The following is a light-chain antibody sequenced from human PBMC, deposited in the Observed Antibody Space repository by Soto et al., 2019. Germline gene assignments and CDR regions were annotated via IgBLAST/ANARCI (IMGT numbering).Light chain of an antibody. CDR3: QQYGLPPHA. CDR1: QTINNNY. Sequence: EIVLTQSPGTLSLSPGERATLSCRASQTINNNYLAWYQQKPGQTPRLLVNAASNRATGIPDRFSGGGSGTYFTLTISSLEPEDFAVYFCQQYGLPPHAFGQGSRVEIK. V-gene: IGKV3-20*01. J-gene: IGKJ2*01. CDR2: AAS.